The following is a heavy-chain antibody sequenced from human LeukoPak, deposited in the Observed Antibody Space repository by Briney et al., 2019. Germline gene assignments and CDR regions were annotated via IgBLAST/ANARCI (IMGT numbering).Heavy chain of an antibody. J-gene: IGHJ4*02. V-gene: IGHV3-21*01. Sequence: GGSLRLSCAASGFTFSTYSMNWVRQAPGKGLEWVSFISSSSNYIYYADSVKGRFTISRDNAKNSLYLQMNSLRAEDTAVYYCARDYPMTTVTPYDYWGQGTLVTASS. D-gene: IGHD4-17*01. CDR2: ISSSSNYI. CDR1: GFTFSTYS. CDR3: ARDYPMTTVTPYDY.